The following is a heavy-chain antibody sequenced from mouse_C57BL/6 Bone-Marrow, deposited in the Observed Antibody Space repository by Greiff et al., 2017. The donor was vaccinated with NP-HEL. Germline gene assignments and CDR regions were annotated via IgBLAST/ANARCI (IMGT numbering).Heavy chain of an antibody. D-gene: IGHD1-1*01. CDR3: AGEDGLREYFDV. Sequence: EVQLQQSGPELVKPGASVKISCKASGYTFTDYYMNWVKQSHGKSLEWIGDINPNNGGTSYNQKFKGKATLTVDKSSSTAYMELRSLTSEDSAVYYCAGEDGLREYFDVWGTGTTVTVSS. V-gene: IGHV1-26*01. CDR2: INPNNGGT. J-gene: IGHJ1*03. CDR1: GYTFTDYY.